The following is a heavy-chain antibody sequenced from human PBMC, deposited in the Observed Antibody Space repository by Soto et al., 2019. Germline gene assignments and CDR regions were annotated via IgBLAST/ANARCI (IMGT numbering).Heavy chain of an antibody. V-gene: IGHV4-59*08. Sequence: LSETLSLTCTVSGGSISSYYWTWIRQPPGKGLEWIGYIYYSGSTNYNPSLKSRVTISVDTSKNQFSLKLSSVTAADTAVYYCARHDRTAYRYSYYYLDVWGKGTTVTVSS. CDR2: IYYSGST. J-gene: IGHJ6*03. CDR1: GGSISSYY. D-gene: IGHD2-21*01. CDR3: ARHDRTAYRYSYYYLDV.